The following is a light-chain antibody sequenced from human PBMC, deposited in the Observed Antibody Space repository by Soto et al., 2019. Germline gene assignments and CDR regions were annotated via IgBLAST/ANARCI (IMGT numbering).Light chain of an antibody. CDR1: QSITTY. CDR2: STS. V-gene: IGKV1-39*01. Sequence: DIQMTQSPSSLSASVGDRVTITCRASQSITTYLNWYQQRPGKAPKLLIYSTSRLQSGVPSRFSGRASGTDFTLTSTSLQPEDFATYYCQQSYSSPPTFGHGTKVQIK. J-gene: IGKJ1*01. CDR3: QQSYSSPPT.